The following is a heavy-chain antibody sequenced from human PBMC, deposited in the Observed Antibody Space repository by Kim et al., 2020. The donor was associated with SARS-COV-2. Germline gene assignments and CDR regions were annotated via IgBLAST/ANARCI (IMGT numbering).Heavy chain of an antibody. D-gene: IGHD3-22*01. CDR3: AREAYFDSSGQRFYFYGMDF. CDR1: GYTFTSYG. CDR2: ISAYNGDT. V-gene: IGHV1-18*01. Sequence: ASVKVSCKASGYTFTSYGITWVRQAPGQGLEWMGWISAYNGDTNYAQRLQGRVTTTTDTSSTTAYMELRTLRSDDTAVYYCAREAYFDSSGQRFYFYGMDFRGQGSSVTFSS. J-gene: IGHJ6*02.